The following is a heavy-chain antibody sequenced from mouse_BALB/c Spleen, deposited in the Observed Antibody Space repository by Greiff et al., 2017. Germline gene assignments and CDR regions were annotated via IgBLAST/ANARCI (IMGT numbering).Heavy chain of an antibody. V-gene: IGHV5-6*01. CDR2: ISSGGSYT. Sequence: EVMLVESGGDLVKPGGSLKLSCAASGFTFSSYGMSWVRQTPDKRLEWVATISSGGSYTYYPDSVKGRFTISRDNANNTLYLQMSSLKSEDTAMYYCARDTAKGYFDYWGQGTTLTVSS. D-gene: IGHD1-2*01. J-gene: IGHJ2*01. CDR1: GFTFSSYG. CDR3: ARDTAKGYFDY.